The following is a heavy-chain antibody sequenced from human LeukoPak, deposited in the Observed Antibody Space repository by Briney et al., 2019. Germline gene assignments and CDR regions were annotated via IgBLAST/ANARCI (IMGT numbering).Heavy chain of an antibody. CDR2: INHSGST. D-gene: IGHD2-21*02. J-gene: IGHJ4*02. V-gene: IGHV4-34*01. CDR3: ARGSRVTPIDY. CDR1: GGSFSGYY. Sequence: SETLSLTCAVYGGSFSGYYWSWIRQPPGKGLEWIGEINHSGSTNYNPSLKSRVTISVDTSKNQFSLKLSSVTAADTAVYYCARGSRVTPIDYWGQGTLVTVSS.